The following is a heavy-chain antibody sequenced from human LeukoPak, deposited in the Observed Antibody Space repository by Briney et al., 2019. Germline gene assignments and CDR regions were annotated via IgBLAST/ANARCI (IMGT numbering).Heavy chain of an antibody. J-gene: IGHJ4*02. Sequence: QPGGSLRLSCAASGFTFTNYAMTWVRQAPGKGLEWVSIISGGGTSTYYADSVKGRFTISRDNSKSTLYLQMNSLRAEDTAVYYCASVNYGSGSSIPGVFDYWGQGTLVTVSS. V-gene: IGHV3-23*01. D-gene: IGHD3-10*01. CDR1: GFTFTNYA. CDR2: ISGGGTST. CDR3: ASVNYGSGSSIPGVFDY.